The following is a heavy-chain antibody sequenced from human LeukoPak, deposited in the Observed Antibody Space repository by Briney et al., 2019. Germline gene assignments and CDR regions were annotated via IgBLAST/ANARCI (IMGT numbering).Heavy chain of an antibody. J-gene: IGHJ5*02. D-gene: IGHD3-3*01. CDR2: MNPNSGST. V-gene: IGHV1-8*01. CDR3: ARGGVYYDFCSGYWFDP. CDR1: GYTFTSYD. Sequence: GASVKVSCKASGYTFTSYDINWVRQATGQGLEWMGWMNPNSGSTGYAQKFQGRVTMTRNTSISTAYMELSSLRSEDTAVYYCARGGVYYDFCSGYWFDPWGQGTLVTVSS.